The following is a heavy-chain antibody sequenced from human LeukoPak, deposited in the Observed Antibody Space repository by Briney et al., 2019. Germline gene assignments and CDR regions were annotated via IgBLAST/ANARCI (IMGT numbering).Heavy chain of an antibody. Sequence: EASVKVPCKASGGTFSSYAISWVRQAPGQGLEWMGGIIPIFGTANYAQKFQGRVTITTDESTSTAYMELSSLRSEDTAVYYCAGRTHYYDSSGYFLWGQGTLVTVSS. CDR1: GGTFSSYA. J-gene: IGHJ4*02. D-gene: IGHD3-22*01. CDR2: IIPIFGTA. CDR3: AGRTHYYDSSGYFL. V-gene: IGHV1-69*05.